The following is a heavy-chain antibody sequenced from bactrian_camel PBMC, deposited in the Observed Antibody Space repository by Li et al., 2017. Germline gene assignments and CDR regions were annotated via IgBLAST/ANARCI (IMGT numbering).Heavy chain of an antibody. Sequence: HVQLVESGGGSVQAGESLRLACKASRITYYMAWFRQAPGKEREGIAGIYTDVSRTYYADSVKGRFTISQDTAENMTYLQMNSLKPEDSAMYYCAADELVTRLKGLQTCDPNHYDYPDWGQGTQVTVS. V-gene: IGHV3S6*01. J-gene: IGHJ4*01. CDR1: RITYY. CDR2: IYTDVSRT. CDR3: AADELVTRLKGLQTCDPNHYDYPD. D-gene: IGHD4*01.